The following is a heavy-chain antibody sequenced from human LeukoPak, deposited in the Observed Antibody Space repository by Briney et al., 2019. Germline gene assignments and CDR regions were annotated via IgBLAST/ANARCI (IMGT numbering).Heavy chain of an antibody. V-gene: IGHV3-21*01. Sequence: GGSLRLSCAASGFTFSSYSMNWVRQAPGKGLEWVASISSSSSYIYYADSVKGRFTISRDNAKNSLYLQMNSLRVEDTAVYYCARDYQSRIAVAGRGLAFDIWGQGTKVTVSS. CDR3: ARDYQSRIAVAGRGLAFDI. D-gene: IGHD6-19*01. CDR2: ISSSSSYI. J-gene: IGHJ3*02. CDR1: GFTFSSYS.